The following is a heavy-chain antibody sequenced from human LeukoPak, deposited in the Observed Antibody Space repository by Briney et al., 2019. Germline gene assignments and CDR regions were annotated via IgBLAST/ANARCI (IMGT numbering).Heavy chain of an antibody. Sequence: GASVKVSSKASGYTFTSYAMNWVRQAPGQGLEWMGWINTNTGNPTYAQGFTGRFVFSLDTSVSTAYLQISSLKAEDTAVYYCARRHQLLYYYYGMDVWGQGTTVTVSS. CDR2: INTNTGNP. J-gene: IGHJ6*02. D-gene: IGHD2-2*01. V-gene: IGHV7-4-1*02. CDR1: GYTFTSYA. CDR3: ARRHQLLYYYYGMDV.